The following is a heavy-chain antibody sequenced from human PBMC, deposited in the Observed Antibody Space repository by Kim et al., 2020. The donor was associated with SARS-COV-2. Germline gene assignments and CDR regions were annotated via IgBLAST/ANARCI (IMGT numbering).Heavy chain of an antibody. CDR3: AGAPYYSDSRGYTFVP. CDR2: INHSGST. Sequence: SETLSLTCAVYGGSFSGYYWSWIRQPPGKGLEWIGEINHSGSTNYNPSLKSRVTISVDTSKNQFSLKLSSVTAADTAVYYCAGAPYYSDSRGYTFVPWG. CDR1: GGSFSGYY. J-gene: IGHJ5*02. D-gene: IGHD3-22*01. V-gene: IGHV4-34*01.